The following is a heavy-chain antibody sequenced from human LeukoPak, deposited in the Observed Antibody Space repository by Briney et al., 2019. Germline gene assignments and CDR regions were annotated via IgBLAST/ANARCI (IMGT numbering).Heavy chain of an antibody. CDR1: GYTFTSYY. CDR2: IAVYNGNT. CDR3: ARDQLVLPRGISGY. J-gene: IGHJ4*02. D-gene: IGHD1-14*01. Sequence: RASVKVSCKASGYTFTSYYMHWVRQAPGQGLEWMGWIAVYNGNTNYAQKFQGRLTMTTDTSTSTAYMELRSLRSDDTALYYCARDQLVLPRGISGYWGQGTLVTVSS. V-gene: IGHV1-18*04.